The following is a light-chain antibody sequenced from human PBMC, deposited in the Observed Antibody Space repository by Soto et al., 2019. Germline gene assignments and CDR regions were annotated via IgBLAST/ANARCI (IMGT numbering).Light chain of an antibody. CDR1: QRVSSH. V-gene: IGKV3D-11*02. CDR2: DAS. Sequence: IVMTQSPVTLSVSPWDTATLSCRASQRVSSHLAWYQQKPGQAPRLLIYDASNRATGIPARFSGSGSGTDFTLTISSLEPEDFAVYYCQQRFNWQVTFGQGTRLEI. CDR3: QQRFNWQVT. J-gene: IGKJ5*01.